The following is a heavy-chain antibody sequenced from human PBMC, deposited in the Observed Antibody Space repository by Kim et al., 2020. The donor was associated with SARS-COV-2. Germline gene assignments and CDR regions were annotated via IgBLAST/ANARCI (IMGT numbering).Heavy chain of an antibody. D-gene: IGHD3-10*01. CDR2: ISSSSSYT. J-gene: IGHJ6*02. V-gene: IGHV3-11*06. CDR1: GFTFSDYY. Sequence: GGSLRLSCAASGFTFSDYYMSWIRQAPGKGLEWVSYISSSSSYTNYADSVKGRFTISRDNAKNSLYLQMNSLRAEDTAVYYCARESRPFGEPLYYGMDVWGQGTTVTVSS. CDR3: ARESRPFGEPLYYGMDV.